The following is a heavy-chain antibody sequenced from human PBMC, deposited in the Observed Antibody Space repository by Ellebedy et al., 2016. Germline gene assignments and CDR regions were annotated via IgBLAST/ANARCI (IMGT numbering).Heavy chain of an antibody. D-gene: IGHD6-6*01. CDR2: IYYSGST. V-gene: IGHV4-31*11. CDR1: GGSFSGYY. CDR3: ARGDSSSSGYYYYGMDV. J-gene: IGHJ6*02. Sequence: SETLSLTCAVYGGSFSGYYWSWIRQHPGKGLEWIGYIYYSGSTYYNPSLKSRVTISVDTSKNQFSLKLSSVTAADTAVYYCARGDSSSSGYYYYGMDVWGQGTTVTVSS.